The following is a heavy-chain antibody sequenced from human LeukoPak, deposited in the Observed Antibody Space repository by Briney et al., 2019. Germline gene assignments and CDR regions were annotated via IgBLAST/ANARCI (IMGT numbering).Heavy chain of an antibody. CDR1: GFTFSDYY. D-gene: IGHD5-12*01. J-gene: IGHJ6*03. CDR2: ISSSGSTI. CDR3: ARDVNGYDYNYYYYMDV. Sequence: GGSLRLSCAASGFTFSDYYMSWIRQAPGKGLEWVSYISSSGSTIYYADSEKGRFTISRDNAKNSLYLQMTSLRAEDTAVYYCARDVNGYDYNYYYYMDVWGKGTTVTISS. V-gene: IGHV3-11*01.